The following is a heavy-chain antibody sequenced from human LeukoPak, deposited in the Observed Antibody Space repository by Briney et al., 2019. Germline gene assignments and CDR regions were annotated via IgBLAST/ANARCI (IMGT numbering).Heavy chain of an antibody. Sequence: SETLSLTCTVSGGSLSSGSYYWGWIRQPAGKGLVWLGYIYYSGSTKYNPSLKSRVTRSVDTSKNQFSLKLSSVTAADTAVYYCARVGWYHGRYYFDYWGQGTLVTVSS. CDR3: ARVGWYHGRYYFDY. CDR2: IYYSGST. V-gene: IGHV4-61*01. D-gene: IGHD2-15*01. CDR1: GGSLSSGSYY. J-gene: IGHJ4*02.